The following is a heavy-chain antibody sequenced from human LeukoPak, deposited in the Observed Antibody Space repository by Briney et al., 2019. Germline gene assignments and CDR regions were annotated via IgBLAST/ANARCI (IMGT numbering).Heavy chain of an antibody. CDR1: GFTFSSYS. CDR2: ISSSSSYI. J-gene: IGHJ3*02. D-gene: IGHD2/OR15-2a*01. Sequence: GGSLRLSCAASGFTFSSYSMNWVRQAPGKGLEWVSSISSSSSYIYYADSVKGRFTISRDNAKNSLYLQMNSLRVEDTAVYSCVRGESGIQENSFDIWGQGTLVTVSS. CDR3: VRGESGIQENSFDI. V-gene: IGHV3-21*04.